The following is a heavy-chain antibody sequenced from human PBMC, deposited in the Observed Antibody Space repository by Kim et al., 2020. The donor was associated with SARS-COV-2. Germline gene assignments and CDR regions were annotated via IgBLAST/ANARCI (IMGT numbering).Heavy chain of an antibody. CDR3: ARERVVVIAIRYYYYYMDV. V-gene: IGHV4-30-2*05. J-gene: IGHJ6*03. Sequence: SRVTISVDTSKNQFSLKLSSVTAADTAVYYCARERVVVIAIRYYYYYMDVWGKGTTVTVSS. D-gene: IGHD2-21*01.